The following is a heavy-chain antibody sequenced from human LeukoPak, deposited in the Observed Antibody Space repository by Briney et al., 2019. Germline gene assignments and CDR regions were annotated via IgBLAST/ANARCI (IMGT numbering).Heavy chain of an antibody. Sequence: SGGSLRLSCAASGFTFSTSWMTWARQAPGKGLQWVAHINPDGSEKDYVDSVKGRLAVSRDNAKNTLYLQMNSLKTEDTAVYYCTTVVLGGTRRMFYFDYWGQGTLVTVSS. D-gene: IGHD1-26*01. V-gene: IGHV3-7*03. CDR3: TTVVLGGTRRMFYFDY. CDR1: GFTFSTSW. CDR2: INPDGSEK. J-gene: IGHJ4*02.